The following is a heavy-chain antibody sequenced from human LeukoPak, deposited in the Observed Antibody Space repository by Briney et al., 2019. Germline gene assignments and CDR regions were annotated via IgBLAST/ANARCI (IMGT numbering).Heavy chain of an antibody. V-gene: IGHV4-34*01. CDR3: ARGLSRTPPGGY. J-gene: IGHJ4*02. CDR2: INHSGST. D-gene: IGHD2-2*01. CDR1: RGSLSGYY. Sequence: SETLSLTCAVYRGSLSGYYWSWIRQPPGKGLEWIGEINHSGSTNYNPSLKSRVTISVDTCKNQFPLKLNSVTAADTAVYYCARGLSRTPPGGYWGQGTLVTVSS.